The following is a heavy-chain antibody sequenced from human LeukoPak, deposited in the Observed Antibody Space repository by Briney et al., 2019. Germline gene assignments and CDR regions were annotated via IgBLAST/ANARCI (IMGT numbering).Heavy chain of an antibody. Sequence: PGGSLRLSCAASGFTFSSYAMHWVRQAPGKGLEWVAVISYDGSNKYYADSVKGRFTISRDNSKNTLYLQMNSLRAEDTAVYYCAKDLSTVVPSGDYWGQGTLVTVSS. J-gene: IGHJ4*02. V-gene: IGHV3-30-3*01. CDR2: ISYDGSNK. CDR1: GFTFSSYA. D-gene: IGHD4-23*01. CDR3: AKDLSTVVPSGDY.